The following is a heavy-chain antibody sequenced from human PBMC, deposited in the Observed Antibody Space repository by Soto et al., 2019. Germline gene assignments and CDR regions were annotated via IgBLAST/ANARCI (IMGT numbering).Heavy chain of an antibody. CDR2: IWYDGSNK. CDR1: GFTFSSYG. Sequence: QVQLVESGGVVVQPGRSLRLSCAASGFTFSSYGMHWVRQAPGKGLEWVAVIWYDGSNKYYADSVKGRFTISRDNSKNALYLQMNSLRAEDTAVYYCARDEVVARTLDYWGQGTLVTVSS. D-gene: IGHD5-12*01. CDR3: ARDEVVARTLDY. J-gene: IGHJ4*02. V-gene: IGHV3-33*01.